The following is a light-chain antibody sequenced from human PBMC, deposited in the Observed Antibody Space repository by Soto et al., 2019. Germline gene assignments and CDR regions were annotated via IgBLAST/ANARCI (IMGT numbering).Light chain of an antibody. CDR3: QQTYSTPLT. Sequence: IQMTQSPYSLAASVGDRVTITCPATQSIYTYLSLYQQKPGKAPKLLIPAASSLESGVPSRFSGSGSGTDFSLTISSRQPEDFATYYCQQTYSTPLTVGGGTKVEIK. V-gene: IGKV1-39*01. J-gene: IGKJ4*01. CDR2: AAS. CDR1: QSIYTY.